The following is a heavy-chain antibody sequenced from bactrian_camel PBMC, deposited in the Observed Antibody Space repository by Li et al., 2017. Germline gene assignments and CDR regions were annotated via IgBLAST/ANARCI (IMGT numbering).Heavy chain of an antibody. CDR1: GHSRGSNC. V-gene: IGHV3S55*01. CDR2: IRRSGGET. Sequence: HVQLVESGGGSVQAGGSLRLSCVVSGHSRGSNCVGWYRLPPGRAPAEREGIAAIRRSGGETWYAGSVKGRFTITKDVANDTLHLQMNSLQSGDTAVYYCAAGYMGSGTFWSRLSEFDYQQWGRGTQVTVS. CDR3: AAGYMGSGTFWSRLSEFDYQQ. D-gene: IGHD7*01. J-gene: IGHJ4*01.